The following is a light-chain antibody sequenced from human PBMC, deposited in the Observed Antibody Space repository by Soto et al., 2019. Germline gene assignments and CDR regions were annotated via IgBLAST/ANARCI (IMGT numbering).Light chain of an antibody. Sequence: QSALTQPPSASGTPGQRVTISCSGSSSNIGSNTVNWYQQLPKTAPKLLIYSSNLRPSGVPDRFSGSKSGTSASLAISGLQSEDEADYYCAAWDDSLNGLVFGGGTKLNVL. V-gene: IGLV1-44*01. CDR1: SSNIGSNT. J-gene: IGLJ2*01. CDR3: AAWDDSLNGLV. CDR2: SSN.